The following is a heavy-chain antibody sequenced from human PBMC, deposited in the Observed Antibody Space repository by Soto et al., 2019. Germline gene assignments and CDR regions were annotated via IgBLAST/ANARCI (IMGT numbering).Heavy chain of an antibody. Sequence: SVKVSCKASGGTFSSYAMSWVRQAPGQGLEWMGGIIPIFGTANYAQKFQGRVTITADESTSTAYMELSSLRSEDTAVYYCARGPWTPPSWFDPWGQGTLVTVSS. V-gene: IGHV1-69*13. CDR3: ARGPWTPPSWFDP. J-gene: IGHJ5*02. D-gene: IGHD3-3*01. CDR2: IIPIFGTA. CDR1: GGTFSSYA.